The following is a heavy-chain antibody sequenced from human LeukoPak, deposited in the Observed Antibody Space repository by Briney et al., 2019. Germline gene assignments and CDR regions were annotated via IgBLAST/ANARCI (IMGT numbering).Heavy chain of an antibody. V-gene: IGHV3-23*01. CDR1: GFTFSSYA. Sequence: SGGSLRLSCAASGFTFSSYAMSWVRQAPGKGLEWVSAISGSGGSTYYADSVKGRFTISRDNSKNTLYLQMNSLRAEDTAVYYCARPTYYYGSGSYVVWGQGTTVTVSS. D-gene: IGHD3-10*01. CDR3: ARPTYYYGSGSYVV. CDR2: ISGSGGST. J-gene: IGHJ6*02.